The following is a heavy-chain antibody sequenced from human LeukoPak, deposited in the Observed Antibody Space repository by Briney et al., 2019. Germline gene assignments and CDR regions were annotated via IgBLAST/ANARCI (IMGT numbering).Heavy chain of an antibody. CDR2: INAGNGNT. CDR3: ARDHGKPVAGTNGCDY. D-gene: IGHD6-19*01. Sequence: AASVKVSCKASGYTFTSYAMHWVRQAPGQRLEWMGWINAGNGNTKYSQKFQGRVTITRDTSASTAYMELSSLRSEDTAVYYCARDHGKPVAGTNGCDYWGQGTLVTVSS. J-gene: IGHJ4*02. CDR1: GYTFTSYA. V-gene: IGHV1-3*01.